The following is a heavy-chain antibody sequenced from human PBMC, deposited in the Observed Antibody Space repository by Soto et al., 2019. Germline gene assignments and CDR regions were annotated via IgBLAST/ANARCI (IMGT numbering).Heavy chain of an antibody. J-gene: IGHJ6*02. CDR3: AKVPDYGGNDGMDV. D-gene: IGHD4-17*01. CDR2: ISGSGGST. V-gene: IGHV3-23*01. CDR1: GFTFSSYA. Sequence: VGSLRLSCAASGFTFSSYAMSWVRQAPGKGLEWVSAISGSGGSTYYADSVKGRFTISRDNSKNTLYLQMNSLRAEDTAVYYCAKVPDYGGNDGMDVWGQGTTVTVSS.